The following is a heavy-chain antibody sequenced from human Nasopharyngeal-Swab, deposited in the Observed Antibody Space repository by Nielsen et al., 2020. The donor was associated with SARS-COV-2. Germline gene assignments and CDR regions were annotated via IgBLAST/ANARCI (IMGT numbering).Heavy chain of an antibody. Sequence: LRPSFVLFGATPKGFHRKWIRQTPGKGLEWTGEINDSGSGNYNPSLRSRVPISAGTSNIQFSLELNSVSAAVTAVYYCARGQDAYYYLDVWGAGTTVTVSS. CDR2: INDSGSG. J-gene: IGHJ6*03. CDR1: GATPKGFH. V-gene: IGHV4-34*01. D-gene: IGHD2-15*01. CDR3: ARGQDAYYYLDV.